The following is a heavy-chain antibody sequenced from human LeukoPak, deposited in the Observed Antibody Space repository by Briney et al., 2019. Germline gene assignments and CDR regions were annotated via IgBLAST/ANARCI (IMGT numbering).Heavy chain of an antibody. CDR3: AKTLGVRAFDI. D-gene: IGHD7-27*01. CDR2: NNHSGST. CDR1: GEAFTGYY. J-gene: IGHJ3*02. V-gene: IGHV4-34*01. Sequence: PSGTLCATSAVHGEAFTGYYWDGIRQRPGKGLKWIGENNHSGSTNYNQSLKRRVTISVHTSNNQFSLTLSSVTAADTAVYYCAKTLGVRAFDIWGQGTMVTVSS.